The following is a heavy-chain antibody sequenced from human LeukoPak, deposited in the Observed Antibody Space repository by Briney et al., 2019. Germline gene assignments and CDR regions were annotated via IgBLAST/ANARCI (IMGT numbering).Heavy chain of an antibody. J-gene: IGHJ4*02. D-gene: IGHD6-13*01. Sequence: SETLSLTCTVSGSAISSYYRSWIRQPAGKGLEWIGRIYTSGSTSYNPSLKSRVTMSVDTSKNQFSLKLSSVTAADTAVYYCASAYIAAAGYFDYWGQGTLVSVSS. CDR1: GSAISSYY. CDR3: ASAYIAAAGYFDY. CDR2: IYTSGST. V-gene: IGHV4-4*07.